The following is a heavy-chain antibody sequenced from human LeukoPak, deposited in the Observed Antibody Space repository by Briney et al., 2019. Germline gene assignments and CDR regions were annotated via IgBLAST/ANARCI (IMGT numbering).Heavy chain of an antibody. CDR2: LSSSGGGY. CDR3: AKGRRYAATSSPSQYMDV. D-gene: IGHD2-15*01. V-gene: IGHV3-64*01. Sequence: GYLRLSCAASGFTFCSFAMHWVRPAPGQGLEYVSALSSSGGGYYYAYSVKGRLTISRDNSKNMLELQMNSLEAEDMAVYYFAKGRRYAATSSPSQYMDVWSKGTTVTVSS. J-gene: IGHJ6*04. CDR1: GFTFCSFA.